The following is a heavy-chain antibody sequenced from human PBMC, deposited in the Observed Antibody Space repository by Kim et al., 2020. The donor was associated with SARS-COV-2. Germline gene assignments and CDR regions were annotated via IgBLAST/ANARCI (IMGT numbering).Heavy chain of an antibody. J-gene: IGHJ4*02. CDR3: ARSIYGSGSYSPYYFDY. Sequence: LKSRVTISVDTSKNQFSLKLSSVTAADTAVYYCARSIYGSGSYSPYYFDYWGQGTLVTVSS. V-gene: IGHV4-59*01. D-gene: IGHD3-10*01.